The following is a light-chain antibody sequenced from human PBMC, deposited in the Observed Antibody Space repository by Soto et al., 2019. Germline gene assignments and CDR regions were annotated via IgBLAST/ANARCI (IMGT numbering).Light chain of an antibody. V-gene: IGKV3-15*01. CDR1: QSISTN. CDR2: GAS. CDR3: QQYNNWPLT. Sequence: VLTQSPGTLSLSRGERATLSCRASQSISTNLAWYQQKPGQGPRLLIFGASTRAIGIPARFSGSGSGTEFTLTISSLQSEDFAVYYCQQYNNWPLTFGGGTKVDIK. J-gene: IGKJ4*01.